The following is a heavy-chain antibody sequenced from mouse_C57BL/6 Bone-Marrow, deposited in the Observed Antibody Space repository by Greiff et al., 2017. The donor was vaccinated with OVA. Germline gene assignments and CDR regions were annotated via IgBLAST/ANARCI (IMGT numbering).Heavy chain of an antibody. CDR2: IYPRSGNT. J-gene: IGHJ3*01. CDR1: GYTFTSYG. Sequence: QVQLQQSGAELARPGASVKLSCKASGYTFTSYGISWVKQRTGQGLEWIGEIYPRSGNTYYNEKFKGKATLTADKSSRTAYMELRSLTSEDSAVYFCARAYYPGAYWGQGTLVTVSA. D-gene: IGHD2-10*01. CDR3: ARAYYPGAY. V-gene: IGHV1-81*01.